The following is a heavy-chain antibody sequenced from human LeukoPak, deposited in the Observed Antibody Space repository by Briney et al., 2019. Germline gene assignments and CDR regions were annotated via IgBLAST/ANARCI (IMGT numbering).Heavy chain of an antibody. Sequence: GGSLRLSCAASGFTFSSYWMHWVRQAPGKGLVWVSRIKSDDSSTSYADSVKGRFTISRDNAKNTLYLQMNSLRAEDTAVYYCARGDGGSFQGRFDYWGQGTLVTVSS. D-gene: IGHD1-26*01. CDR3: ARGDGGSFQGRFDY. CDR1: GFTFSSYW. V-gene: IGHV3-74*01. J-gene: IGHJ4*02. CDR2: IKSDDSST.